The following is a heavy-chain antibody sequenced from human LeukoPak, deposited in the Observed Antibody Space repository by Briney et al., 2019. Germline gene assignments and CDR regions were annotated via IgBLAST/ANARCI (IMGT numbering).Heavy chain of an antibody. CDR2: FDPEDGET. D-gene: IGHD3-22*01. J-gene: IGHJ1*01. Sequence: ASVKVSCKVSGYTLTELPMHWVRQAPGKGLEWMGGFDPEDGETIYAQKFQGRVTMTEDTSTDTAYMELSSLRSEDTAVYYCATNAVGGYHSYFQHWGQGTLVTVSS. CDR3: ATNAVGGYHSYFQH. CDR1: GYTLTELP. V-gene: IGHV1-24*01.